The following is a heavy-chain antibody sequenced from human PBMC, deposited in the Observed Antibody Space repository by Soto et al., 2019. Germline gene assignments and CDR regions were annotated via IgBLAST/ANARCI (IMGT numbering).Heavy chain of an antibody. D-gene: IGHD3-22*01. CDR3: ARDSLYDSSGYYYVY. CDR1: GFTFSTYG. J-gene: IGHJ4*02. Sequence: SLRLSCAASGFTFSTYGMHWVRQAPGRGLEWVAVIWYDGSNKYYADSVKGRFTISRDNSKNTLYLQMNSPRAEDTAVYYCARDSLYDSSGYYYVYWGQGTLVTVSS. CDR2: IWYDGSNK. V-gene: IGHV3-33*01.